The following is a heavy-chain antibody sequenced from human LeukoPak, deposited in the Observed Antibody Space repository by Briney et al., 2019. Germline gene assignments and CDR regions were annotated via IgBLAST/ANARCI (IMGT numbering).Heavy chain of an antibody. CDR3: AKDAYSSSWGRGYFDL. CDR2: ISGSGGST. J-gene: IGHJ2*01. D-gene: IGHD6-13*01. Sequence: PGGSLRLSCAASGFTFSTFAMHWVRQAPGKGLEWVSAISGSGGSTYYADSVKGRFTISRDNSKNTLYLQMNSLRAEDTAVYYCAKDAYSSSWGRGYFDLWGRGTLVTVSS. CDR1: GFTFSTFA. V-gene: IGHV3-23*01.